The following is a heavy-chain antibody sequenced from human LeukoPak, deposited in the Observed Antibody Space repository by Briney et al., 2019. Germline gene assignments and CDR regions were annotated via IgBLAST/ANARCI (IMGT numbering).Heavy chain of an antibody. V-gene: IGHV4-30-2*01. CDR1: GGSISSGGHS. CDR3: ARINDFWSGPTLDV. D-gene: IGHD3-3*01. CDR2: IYHSGSGST. Sequence: SETLSLTCTVSGGSISSGGHSWSWIRQPPGKGLEWIGYIYHSGSGSTYYNPSLKSRVTISIDKSKSQFSLKLNSVTAADTAVYYCARINDFWSGPTLDVWGQGTTVTVSS. J-gene: IGHJ6*02.